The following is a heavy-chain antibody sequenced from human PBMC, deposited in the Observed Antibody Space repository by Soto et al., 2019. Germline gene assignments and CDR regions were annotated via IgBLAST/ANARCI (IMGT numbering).Heavy chain of an antibody. J-gene: IGHJ6*02. CDR2: ISGSGGST. V-gene: IGHV3-23*01. Sequence: GGSLRLSCAASGFTFSSYAMSWVRQAPGKGLEWVSAISGSGGSTYYADSVKGRFTISRDNSKNTLYLQMNSLRAEDTAVYYCAKDHGVTGTTHYGMDVWGQGTTVTVSS. CDR3: AKDHGVTGTTHYGMDV. CDR1: GFTFSSYA. D-gene: IGHD1-7*01.